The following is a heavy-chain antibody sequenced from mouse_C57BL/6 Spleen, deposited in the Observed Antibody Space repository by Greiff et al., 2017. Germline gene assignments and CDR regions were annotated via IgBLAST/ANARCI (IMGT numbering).Heavy chain of an antibody. D-gene: IGHD2-4*01. Sequence: QVQLQQPGAELVRPGSSVKLSCKASGYTFTSYWMHWVKQRPIQGLEWIGNIDPSDSETHYNQKFKDKATLTVDKSSSSAYMQLSSLTSEDSAVYYCSICYEAWWFAYWGQGTLVTVSA. CDR3: SICYEAWWFAY. CDR2: IDPSDSET. V-gene: IGHV1-52*01. CDR1: GYTFTSYW. J-gene: IGHJ3*01.